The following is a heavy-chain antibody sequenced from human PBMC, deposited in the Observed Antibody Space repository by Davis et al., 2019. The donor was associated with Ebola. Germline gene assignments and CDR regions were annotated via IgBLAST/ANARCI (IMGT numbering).Heavy chain of an antibody. J-gene: IGHJ5*02. Sequence: ASVKVSCKASGYTFTSYYMHWVRQAPGQGLEWMGIINPSGGSTSYAQKFQGRVTMTRDTSTSAVYMELSSLRSEDTAVYYCARAKPYSGSDLGVWFDPWGQGTLVTVSS. CDR1: GYTFTSYY. D-gene: IGHD1-26*01. V-gene: IGHV1-46*01. CDR3: ARAKPYSGSDLGVWFDP. CDR2: INPSGGST.